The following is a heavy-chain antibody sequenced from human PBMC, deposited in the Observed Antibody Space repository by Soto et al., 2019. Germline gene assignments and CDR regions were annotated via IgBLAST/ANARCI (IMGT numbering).Heavy chain of an antibody. CDR1: GYTFIAGH. D-gene: IGHD6-19*01. CDR3: AREQGSGWYEDFDT. V-gene: IGHV1-2*02. Sequence: ASVKVSCKGSGYTFIAGHMHLVRQVHRQVLEWMGWINPNSGGTNYAQKFEGGVTVTSDTSISTAYIELSRLRSDDTAVYYCAREQGSGWYEDFDTWGQGIKVTVSS. CDR2: INPNSGGT. J-gene: IGHJ3*02.